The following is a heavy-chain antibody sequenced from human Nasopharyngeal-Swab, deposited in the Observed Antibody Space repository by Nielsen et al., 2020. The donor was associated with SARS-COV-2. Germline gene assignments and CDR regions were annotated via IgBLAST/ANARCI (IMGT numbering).Heavy chain of an antibody. D-gene: IGHD6-19*01. CDR2: IIPIVGTP. CDR1: GGTFSSHV. V-gene: IGHV1-69*04. J-gene: IGHJ4*02. Sequence: SVKVSCKTSGGTFSSHVINWVRQAPGQGLEWMGRIIPIVGTPNYAQKFQDRVTITADKSTTTGYMELSSLRSEDTAVYYCARDLGDNGSGLSWGQGTLVTVSS. CDR3: ARDLGDNGSGLS.